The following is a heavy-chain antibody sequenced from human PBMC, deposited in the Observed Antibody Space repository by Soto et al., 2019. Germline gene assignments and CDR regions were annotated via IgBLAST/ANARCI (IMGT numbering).Heavy chain of an antibody. J-gene: IGHJ4*02. CDR2: INHSGST. Sequence: QVQLQQWGAGLLKPSETLSLTCAVYGGSFSGYYWSWIRQPPGKGLEWIGEINHSGSTNYNRSLKSRVTISVDTSKIQFSLNLSSVTAADTAVYYCATLAAAGTWGQGTLVTVSS. CDR1: GGSFSGYY. CDR3: ATLAAAGT. D-gene: IGHD6-13*01. V-gene: IGHV4-34*01.